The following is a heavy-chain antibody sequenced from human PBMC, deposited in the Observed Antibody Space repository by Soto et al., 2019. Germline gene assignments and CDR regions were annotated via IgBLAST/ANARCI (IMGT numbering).Heavy chain of an antibody. J-gene: IGHJ5*02. V-gene: IGHV4-39*01. CDR1: GGSISSSSYY. Sequence: SETLSLTCTVSGGSISSSSYYWGWIRQPPGKGLEWIGSIYYSGSTYYNPSLKSRVTISVDTSKNQFSLKLSSVTAADTAVYYCARYYYDFWSGYYTNWFDPWGQGTLVTVSS. D-gene: IGHD3-3*01. CDR2: IYYSGST. CDR3: ARYYYDFWSGYYTNWFDP.